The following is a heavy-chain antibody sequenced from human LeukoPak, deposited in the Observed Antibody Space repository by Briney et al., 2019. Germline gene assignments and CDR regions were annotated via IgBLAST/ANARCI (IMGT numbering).Heavy chain of an antibody. J-gene: IGHJ3*01. Sequence: GGSLRLSCAASGFTLSNYGMAWVRQPPGKGLEWVAAVRGSGYSTYYADSVRGRFTISRDNSKNTLYLQMNSLRAEDTAVYYSGKDSNGYYLGAFYFWGPR. CDR1: GFTLSNYG. CDR2: VRGSGYST. D-gene: IGHD4-17*01. V-gene: IGHV3-23*01. CDR3: GKDSNGYYLGAFYF.